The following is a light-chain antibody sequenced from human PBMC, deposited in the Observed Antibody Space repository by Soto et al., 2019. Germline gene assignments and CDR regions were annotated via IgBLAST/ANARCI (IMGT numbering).Light chain of an antibody. Sequence: DIVMTQSPDSLAVSLGERATINCKSSQSVLYSSNNKNYLAWYQQKPGQPPKLLIYWASTREPGVPDRFSGSGSGTDFALTISSLQAEDVAVYYCQQYYSTLWTFGQGTKV. V-gene: IGKV4-1*01. CDR2: WAS. J-gene: IGKJ1*01. CDR3: QQYYSTLWT. CDR1: QSVLYSSNNKNY.